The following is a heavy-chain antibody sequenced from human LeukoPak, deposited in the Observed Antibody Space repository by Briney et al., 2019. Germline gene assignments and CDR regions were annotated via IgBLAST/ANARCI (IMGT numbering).Heavy chain of an antibody. CDR2: ISSSGSTI. Sequence: GGSLRLSCAAAGFTFSDYYMSWIRQAPGKGLEWGSYISSSGSTIYYADSVKGRFTISRDNAKNSLYLQMNSLRAEDTAVYYCARERLRSGYYSDFDYWGQGTLVTVSS. CDR1: GFTFSDYY. V-gene: IGHV3-11*01. D-gene: IGHD3-3*01. J-gene: IGHJ4*02. CDR3: ARERLRSGYYSDFDY.